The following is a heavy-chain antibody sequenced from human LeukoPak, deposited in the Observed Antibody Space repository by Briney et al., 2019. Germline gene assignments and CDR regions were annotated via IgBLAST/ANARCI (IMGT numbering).Heavy chain of an antibody. CDR2: IYPGDSDT. V-gene: IGHV5-51*01. CDR3: ARHRLIASRPNWYLDL. D-gene: IGHD3-16*01. J-gene: IGHJ2*01. CDR1: GYSFTSYW. Sequence: GESLKISCKGSGYSFTSYWIGWVRQMPGKGLEWMGIIYPGDSDTGYSPSFQGQVTISADKSISTAYLQWSSLKASDTAIYFCARHRLIASRPNWYLDLWGRGTLVSVSS.